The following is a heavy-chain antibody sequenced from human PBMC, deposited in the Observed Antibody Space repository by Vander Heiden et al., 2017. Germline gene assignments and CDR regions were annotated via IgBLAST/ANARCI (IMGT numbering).Heavy chain of an antibody. CDR1: GGSISSGNVF. J-gene: IGHJ1*01. Sequence: QVQLPESGPGLVEPSQTLSLTCTVSGGSISSGNVFWTWIRQHPGKGLEWIGYIYNSGSTSYNASLKSRVTISVDTSKNQFSLKLSSVTAADTAVYYCARHPGLENWGQGTLVTVSS. V-gene: IGHV4-31*03. D-gene: IGHD6-6*01. CDR3: ARHPGLEN. CDR2: IYNSGST.